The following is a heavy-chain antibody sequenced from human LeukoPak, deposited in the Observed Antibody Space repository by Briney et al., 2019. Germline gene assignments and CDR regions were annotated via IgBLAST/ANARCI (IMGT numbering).Heavy chain of an antibody. D-gene: IGHD1-26*01. CDR1: AFTFSDCS. CDR2: ISGRSSTI. CDR3: ARDRNKSGSYFFDY. Sequence: PGRSLRLSCVASAFTFSDCSMNWVRQAPGKGLEWVSYISGRSSTIYYADSVKGRFTISRDNAKNSMYLQMNSLRAEDTAVYYCARDRNKSGSYFFDYWGQGTLVTVSS. J-gene: IGHJ4*02. V-gene: IGHV3-48*01.